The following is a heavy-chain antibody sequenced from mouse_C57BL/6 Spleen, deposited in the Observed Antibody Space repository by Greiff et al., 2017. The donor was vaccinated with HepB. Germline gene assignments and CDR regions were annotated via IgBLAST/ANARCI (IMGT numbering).Heavy chain of an antibody. Sequence: VQLQQPGAELVKPGASVKMSCKASGYTFTSYWITWVKQRPGQGLEWIGDIYPGSGSTNYNEKFKSKATLTVDTSSSTAYMQLSSLTSEDSAVYYCAREEDSLLRAMDYWGQGTSVTVSS. CDR2: IYPGSGST. V-gene: IGHV1-55*01. J-gene: IGHJ4*01. CDR1: GYTFTSYW. D-gene: IGHD6-5*01. CDR3: AREEDSLLRAMDY.